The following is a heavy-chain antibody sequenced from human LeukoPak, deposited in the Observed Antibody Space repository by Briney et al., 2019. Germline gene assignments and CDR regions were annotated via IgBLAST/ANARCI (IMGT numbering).Heavy chain of an antibody. CDR1: GGSFGGYY. CDR3: ARVRGSYYGSGSYYN. Sequence: SETLSLTCAVYGGSFGGYYWSWIRQPPGKGLEWIGEINHSGSTNYNPSLKSRVTISVDTSKNQFSPKLSSVTAADTAVYYCARVRGSYYGSGSYYNWGQGTLVTVSS. V-gene: IGHV4-34*01. J-gene: IGHJ4*02. D-gene: IGHD3-10*01. CDR2: INHSGST.